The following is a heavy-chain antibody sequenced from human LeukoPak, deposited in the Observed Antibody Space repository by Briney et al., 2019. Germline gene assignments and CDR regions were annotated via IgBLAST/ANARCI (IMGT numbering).Heavy chain of an antibody. CDR3: VRAAGYSSTWYEL. D-gene: IGHD6-13*01. CDR2: ISGSAGST. J-gene: IGHJ4*02. V-gene: IGHV3-23*01. CDR1: GFTFSSHA. Sequence: GGSLRLSCAGSGFTFSSHAMSWVRQAPGKGLEWVSGISGSAGSTYYADSVKGRFSISRENTKNTLFLQMNSLRAEDTAIYYCVRAAGYSSTWYELWGQGTLVTVSS.